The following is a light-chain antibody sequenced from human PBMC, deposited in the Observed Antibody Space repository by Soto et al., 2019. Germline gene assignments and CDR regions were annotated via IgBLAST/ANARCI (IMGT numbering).Light chain of an antibody. V-gene: IGLV4-69*01. Sequence: QLVLPQSHSVSASLGASVKLTCTLSSGHSTYAIAWHQHQPEKGPRYLMKVNSDGTYTKGYGIPDSFSGSSSGAERYLSISSLQSEDEADYYCQTWDTGIDRIFGGGTELTVL. CDR2: VNSDGTY. CDR1: SGHSTYA. J-gene: IGLJ2*01. CDR3: QTWDTGIDRI.